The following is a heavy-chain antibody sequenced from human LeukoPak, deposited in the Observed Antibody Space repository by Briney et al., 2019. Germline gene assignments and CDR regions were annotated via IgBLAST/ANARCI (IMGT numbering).Heavy chain of an antibody. J-gene: IGHJ3*02. Sequence: ASVKVSCKTSGYTFTGYYMHWVRQAPGQGLEWMGWINPNSGGTNYAQKFQGWVTMTRDTSISTAYMELSRLRSDDTAVYYCARGSVAVAGVLDAFDIWGQGTMVTVSS. V-gene: IGHV1-2*04. D-gene: IGHD6-19*01. CDR1: GYTFTGYY. CDR2: INPNSGGT. CDR3: ARGSVAVAGVLDAFDI.